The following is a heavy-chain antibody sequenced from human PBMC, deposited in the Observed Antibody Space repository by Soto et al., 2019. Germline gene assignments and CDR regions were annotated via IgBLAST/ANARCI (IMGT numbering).Heavy chain of an antibody. J-gene: IGHJ6*01. CDR1: GYTFTSYG. V-gene: IGHV1-18*04. CDR3: XXXXXXXXXXXSRPLYY. Sequence: QVQLVQSGAEVKKPGASVKVSCKASGYTFTSYGISWVRQAPGQGLEWMGWISAYNGNTNYAQKLQGRVTMTTDTXXXXXXXELRSLRSXXXXXXXXXXXXXXXXXXXSRPLYY. CDR2: ISAYNGNT.